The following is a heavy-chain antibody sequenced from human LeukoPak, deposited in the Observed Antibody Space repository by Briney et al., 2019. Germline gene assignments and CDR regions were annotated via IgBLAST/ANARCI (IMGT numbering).Heavy chain of an antibody. CDR1: GFTFGSYA. V-gene: IGHV3-23*01. CDR3: AKDFRYDSPGIFDY. Sequence: PGGSLRLSSAASGFTFGSYAMTWVRQAPGKGLEWVSTIGSSGTTYYADSVKVRFTISRDNSRNTLSLQVNSLRVEDTAVYYCAKDFRYDSPGIFDYWGQGTLVTVSS. J-gene: IGHJ4*02. CDR2: IGSSGTT. D-gene: IGHD5-12*01.